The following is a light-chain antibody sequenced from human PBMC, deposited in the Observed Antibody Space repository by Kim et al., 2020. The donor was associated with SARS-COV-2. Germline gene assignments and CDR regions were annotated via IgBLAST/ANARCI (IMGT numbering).Light chain of an antibody. CDR3: ATWDDSLNGVV. V-gene: IGLV1-44*01. CDR1: NSNTGYNT. J-gene: IGLJ2*01. Sequence: GQSVTVSCSGNNSNTGYNTVTWYQQVPGTAPKLLIYTNDVRPSGVPDRFSGSKSGASASLAISGLQSEDEADYYCATWDDSLNGVVFGGGTQLTVL. CDR2: TND.